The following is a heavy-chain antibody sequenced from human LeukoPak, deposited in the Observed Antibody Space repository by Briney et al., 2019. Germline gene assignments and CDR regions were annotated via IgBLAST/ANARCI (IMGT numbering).Heavy chain of an antibody. CDR1: GFSLNTDGMC. V-gene: IGHV2-70*11. Sequence: SGPALVKPTQTLTLTCTFSGFSLNTDGMCVSWIRQPPGKALEWPARIDWDDDKYYITSLETRLTISKDTSKNQVVLTMTTMDPVDTATYYCARSPSLYYYDYCGYVVDYWGLGTLVTVSS. J-gene: IGHJ4*02. CDR3: ARSPSLYYYDYCGYVVDY. CDR2: IDWDDDK. D-gene: IGHD3-22*01.